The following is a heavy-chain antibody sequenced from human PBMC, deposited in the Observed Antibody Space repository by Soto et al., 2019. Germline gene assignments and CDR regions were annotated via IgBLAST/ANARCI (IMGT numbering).Heavy chain of an antibody. D-gene: IGHD3-3*01. CDR1: GFTFSTTW. Sequence: GGSLRLSCVASGFTFSTTWMTWVRQAPGKGLEWVGHVKSKDDGGTTDYAAPVKGRFTISRDDSKNTLYLQMNSLKTEDTAMYYCTTFFDAYWGQGALVTVSS. V-gene: IGHV3-15*01. J-gene: IGHJ4*02. CDR3: TTFFDAY. CDR2: VKSKDDGGTT.